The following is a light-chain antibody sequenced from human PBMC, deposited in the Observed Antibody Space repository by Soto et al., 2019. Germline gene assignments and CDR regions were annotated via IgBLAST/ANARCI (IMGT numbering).Light chain of an antibody. V-gene: IGLV4-69*01. Sequence: QSVLTQSPSASASLGASVKLTCTLSSGHNDYAIAWHQQQPEKGPRYLMKINSDGSHNKGDGIPDRFSGSSSGAERYLTISSLQSEDEADYYCQTWGTGIQIFGGGTKLTVL. CDR3: QTWGTGIQI. CDR1: SGHNDYA. J-gene: IGLJ2*01. CDR2: INSDGSH.